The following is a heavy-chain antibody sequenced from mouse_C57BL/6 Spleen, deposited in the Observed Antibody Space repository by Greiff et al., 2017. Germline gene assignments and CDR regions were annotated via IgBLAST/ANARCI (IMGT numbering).Heavy chain of an antibody. V-gene: IGHV3-5*01. J-gene: IGHJ1*03. CDR1: GISITTGNYR. D-gene: IGHD1-1*01. CDR3: ARKNSNYFGSSCWYFDV. CDR2: IYYSGTI. Sequence: EVKLVESGPGLVKPSQTVFLTCTVTGISITTGNYRWSWIRQFPGNKLEWIGYIYYSGTITYNPSLTSRTTITRDTPKNQFFLEMNSLTAEDTATNYCARKNSNYFGSSCWYFDVWGTGTTDTVSS.